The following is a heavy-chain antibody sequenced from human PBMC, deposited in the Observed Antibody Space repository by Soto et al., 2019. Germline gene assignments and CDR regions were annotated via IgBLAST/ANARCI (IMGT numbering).Heavy chain of an antibody. V-gene: IGHV1-46*01. Sequence: WASVKVSCKASGYSLTNYYMHWVRQAPGQGLEWMGIINPHGDRPIYSPKFQGRVTIIRDTSTSTFYMELSSLKSEDTATYFGARVTPQWYGDYWGQGTLVTVSS. CDR1: GYSLTNYY. CDR3: ARVTPQWYGDY. J-gene: IGHJ4*02. CDR2: INPHGDRP. D-gene: IGHD2-15*01.